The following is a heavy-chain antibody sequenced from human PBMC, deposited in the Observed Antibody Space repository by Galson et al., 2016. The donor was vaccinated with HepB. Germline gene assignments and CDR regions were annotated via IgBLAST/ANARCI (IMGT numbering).Heavy chain of an antibody. CDR2: IWYDGSDE. Sequence: SLRLSCAASGFTFSTYGMHWVRQAPGKGLEWVALIWYDGSDEYYADSVKGRFTISRDNSKNTLYLQMNSLRAEDTAVYSCARDRDTFSSGPLPDYWGQGTLVTVSS. J-gene: IGHJ4*02. V-gene: IGHV3-33*01. CDR1: GFTFSTYG. D-gene: IGHD6-19*01. CDR3: ARDRDTFSSGPLPDY.